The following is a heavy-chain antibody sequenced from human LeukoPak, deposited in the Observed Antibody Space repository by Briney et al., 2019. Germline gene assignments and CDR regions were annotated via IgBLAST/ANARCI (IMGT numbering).Heavy chain of an antibody. Sequence: GRSLRLSCAASGFTFSTYGMHWVRQAPGKGLEWVAVIWYDGSNKSYADSVKRRFTISRDNSNNTLSLQMNSLITEATPGNYFAKEIEGVNIEVAGTLDVWGKETTVSVSS. CDR3: AKEIEGVNIEVAGTLDV. CDR1: GFTFSTYG. J-gene: IGHJ6*04. D-gene: IGHD6-19*01. CDR2: IWYDGSNK. V-gene: IGHV3-33*06.